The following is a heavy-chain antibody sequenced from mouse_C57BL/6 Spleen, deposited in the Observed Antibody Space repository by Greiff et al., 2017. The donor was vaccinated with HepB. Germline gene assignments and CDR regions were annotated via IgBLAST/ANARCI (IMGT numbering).Heavy chain of an antibody. Sequence: QVQLKQSGPELVKPGASVKISCKASGYAFSSSWMNWVKQRPGKGLEWIGRIYPGDGDTNYNGKFKGKATLTADKSSSTAYMQLSSLTSEDSAVYFCAREEEYYDYQYYYAMDYWGQGTSVTVSS. J-gene: IGHJ4*01. D-gene: IGHD2-4*01. CDR1: GYAFSSSW. CDR3: AREEEYYDYQYYYAMDY. V-gene: IGHV1-82*01. CDR2: IYPGDGDT.